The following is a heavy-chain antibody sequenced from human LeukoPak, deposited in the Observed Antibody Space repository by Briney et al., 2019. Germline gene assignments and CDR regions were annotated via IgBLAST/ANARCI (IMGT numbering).Heavy chain of an antibody. CDR2: IYYSGST. V-gene: IGHV4-34*01. CDR1: GGSFSGYY. CDR3: ARESQDYYDSSGYHDY. D-gene: IGHD3-22*01. Sequence: NPSETLSLTCAVYGGSFSGYYWSWIRQPPGKGLEWIGSIYYSGSTYYNPSLKSRVTISVDTSKNQFSLKLSSVTAADTAVYYCARESQDYYDSSGYHDYWGQGTLVTVSS. J-gene: IGHJ4*02.